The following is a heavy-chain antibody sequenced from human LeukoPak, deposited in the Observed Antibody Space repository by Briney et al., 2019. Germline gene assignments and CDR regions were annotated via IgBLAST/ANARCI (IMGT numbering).Heavy chain of an antibody. J-gene: IGHJ5*02. D-gene: IGHD3-9*01. V-gene: IGHV3-74*01. Sequence: PGGSLRLSRAASGFTFSSYWMHWVRQAPGKGLVWVSRINSDGSSTSYADSVKGRFTISRDNAKNTLYLQMNSLRAEDTAVYYCARDPTVRYFDWLLAGWFDPWGQGTLVTVSS. CDR3: ARDPTVRYFDWLLAGWFDP. CDR2: INSDGSST. CDR1: GFTFSSYW.